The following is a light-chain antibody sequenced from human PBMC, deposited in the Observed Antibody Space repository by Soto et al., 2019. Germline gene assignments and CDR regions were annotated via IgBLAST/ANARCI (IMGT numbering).Light chain of an antibody. J-gene: IGKJ5*01. Sequence: DIHLAQSPSFLSASIGDTVTSTCRASQVLTTHFAWYQQKPGQAPKRLLFATSTLHSGVPSRFSGTGSGRDFTLIISNVQPEDSGTYFCQQLKNHPNTFGQGTRLEIK. CDR3: QQLKNHPNT. V-gene: IGKV1-9*01. CDR2: ATS. CDR1: QVLTTH.